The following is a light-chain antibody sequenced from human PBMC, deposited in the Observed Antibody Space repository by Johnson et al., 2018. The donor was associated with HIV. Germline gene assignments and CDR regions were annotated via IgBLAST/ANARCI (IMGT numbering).Light chain of an antibody. CDR3: GTLDTSLSAFV. J-gene: IGLJ1*01. V-gene: IGLV1-51*02. Sequence: QSVLTQPPSVSAAPGQKVTISCSGSSSNIGNNYVSWYQQLPGTAPKLLIYENNKRPLGIPDRFSGSKSGTSATLGITGLQTGDEADFYCGTLDTSLSAFVFGTGTKVTV. CDR2: ENN. CDR1: SSNIGNNY.